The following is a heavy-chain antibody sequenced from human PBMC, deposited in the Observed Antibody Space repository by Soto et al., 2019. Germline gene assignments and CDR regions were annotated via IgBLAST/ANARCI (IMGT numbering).Heavy chain of an antibody. Sequence: EVQMLESGGGLVQPGGSLRLSCAASGFTFDNYAMTWVRLAPGKGLEWVSTISGAGVTTSYAVSVKGRFTISRDNSKNTLYLQMNSLRAVDTALYYCARGEWEALQNPITVWGQGTVVTVSS. V-gene: IGHV3-23*01. CDR3: ARGEWEALQNPITV. J-gene: IGHJ3*01. CDR2: ISGAGVTT. D-gene: IGHD1-26*01. CDR1: GFTFDNYA.